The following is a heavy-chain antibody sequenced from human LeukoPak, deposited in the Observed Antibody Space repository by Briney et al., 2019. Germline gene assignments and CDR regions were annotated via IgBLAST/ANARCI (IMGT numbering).Heavy chain of an antibody. CDR2: ISRSGGST. Sequence: PGGSLRLTCAASGITVSTNYMNWVRQAPGKGLEWVSAISRSGGSTYYADSVKGRFTISRDNSKNTLYLQMNSLRAEDTAVYYCAKQVPGSYGGNSENAFDIWGRGTMVTVPS. CDR3: AKQVPGSYGGNSENAFDI. J-gene: IGHJ3*02. D-gene: IGHD4-23*01. V-gene: IGHV3-23*01. CDR1: GITVSTNY.